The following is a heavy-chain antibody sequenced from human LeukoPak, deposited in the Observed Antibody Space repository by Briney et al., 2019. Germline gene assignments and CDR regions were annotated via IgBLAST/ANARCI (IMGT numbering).Heavy chain of an antibody. J-gene: IGHJ4*02. CDR2: MNPNSGNT. Sequence: VASVKVPCKASGYTFTSYDVNWVRQATGQGLEWMGWMNPNSGNTGYAQKFQGRVTMTRNTSISTAYMELSSLRSEDTAVYYCARGRRLTGYYDFDYWGQGTLVTVSS. CDR3: ARGRRLTGYYDFDY. CDR1: GYTFTSYD. V-gene: IGHV1-8*01. D-gene: IGHD3-9*01.